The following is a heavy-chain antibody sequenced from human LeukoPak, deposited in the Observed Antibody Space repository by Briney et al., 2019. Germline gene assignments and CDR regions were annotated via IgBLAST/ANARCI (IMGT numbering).Heavy chain of an antibody. V-gene: IGHV4-39*01. J-gene: IGHJ4*02. Sequence: PSETLSLTCTVSGVSISSSSYYCGWIRQPPGKGLEWIGSIYYSGSTYYNPSLKSRVTISVDTSKNQFSLKLSSVTAADTAVYYCARQEYCGGDCYSQYFDYWGLGTLVTVSS. D-gene: IGHD2-21*02. CDR1: GVSISSSSYY. CDR3: ARQEYCGGDCYSQYFDY. CDR2: IYYSGST.